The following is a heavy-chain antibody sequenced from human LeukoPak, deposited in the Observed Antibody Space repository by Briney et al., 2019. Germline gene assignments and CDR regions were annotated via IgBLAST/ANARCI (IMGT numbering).Heavy chain of an antibody. CDR3: ARGITGTTKYYYYGMDV. D-gene: IGHD1-20*01. Sequence: GGSLRLSCAASGFTFSSYAMHWVRQAPGKGLEWVAVISYDGSNKYYADSVKGRFTISRDNSKNTLYLQMNSLRAEDTAVYYCARGITGTTKYYYYGMDVWGQGTTVTVSS. J-gene: IGHJ6*02. V-gene: IGHV3-30-3*01. CDR2: ISYDGSNK. CDR1: GFTFSSYA.